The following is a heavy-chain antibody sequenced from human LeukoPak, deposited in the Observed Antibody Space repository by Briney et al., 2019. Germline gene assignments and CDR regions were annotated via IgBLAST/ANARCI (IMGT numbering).Heavy chain of an antibody. V-gene: IGHV3-48*04. CDR3: ARDLDYGGRGLDS. D-gene: IGHD4-23*01. CDR1: GFTFSTSS. CDR2: IGTSSTI. J-gene: IGHJ4*02. Sequence: PGGSLRLSCAASGFTFSTSSFNWVRQAPGKGLEWISYIGTSSTINYADSVRGRFTISRDNAKSSLSLQMNSLRAEDTAVYYCARDLDYGGRGLDSWGQGTLVIVSS.